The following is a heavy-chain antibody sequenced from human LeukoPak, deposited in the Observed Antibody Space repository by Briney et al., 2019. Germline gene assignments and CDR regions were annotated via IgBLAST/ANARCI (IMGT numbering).Heavy chain of an antibody. CDR3: ARAEGLYCSSTSCPGDY. D-gene: IGHD2-2*01. CDR2: IHTSGST. CDR1: GVSISSYY. V-gene: IGHV4-4*07. Sequence: SETLSLTCTVSGVSISSYYWSWIRQPAGKGLEWIGRIHTSGSTNYNPSLKSRVTMSVDTSKNQFSLKLSSVTAADTAVYYCARAEGLYCSSTSCPGDYWGQGTLVTVSS. J-gene: IGHJ4*02.